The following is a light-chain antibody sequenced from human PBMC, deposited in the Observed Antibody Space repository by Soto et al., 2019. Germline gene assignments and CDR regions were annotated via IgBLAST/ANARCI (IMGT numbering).Light chain of an antibody. V-gene: IGKV1-12*01. CDR2: TAS. CDR3: QQAASFPIN. Sequence: DIQITQSPSSVSASVVDRVTITFLASQGVSTWLAWYQQKPGKAPNLLIYTASSLQSGVPSRFSGSGSGTDFTLTINGLQPEDFATYYCQQAASFPINCGQGTRREIK. CDR1: QGVSTW. J-gene: IGKJ5*01.